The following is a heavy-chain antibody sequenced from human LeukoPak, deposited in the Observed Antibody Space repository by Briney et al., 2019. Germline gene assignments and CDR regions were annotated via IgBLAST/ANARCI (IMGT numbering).Heavy chain of an antibody. CDR1: GFTFSSYA. V-gene: IGHV3-74*01. D-gene: IGHD3-10*01. CDR3: AREGARVHYYMDV. CDR2: ISSDGSRV. Sequence: GGSLRLSCAASGFTFSSYAMSWVRQAPGKGLEWVSRISSDGSRVTYADSVKGRFTISRDNAKNTLYLQMNSLRAEDTAVYYCAREGARVHYYMDVWGKGTTVTISS. J-gene: IGHJ6*03.